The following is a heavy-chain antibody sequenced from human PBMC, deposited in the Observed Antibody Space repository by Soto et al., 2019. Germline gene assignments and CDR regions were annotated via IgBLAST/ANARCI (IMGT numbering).Heavy chain of an antibody. V-gene: IGHV3-30*18. Sequence: QVQLVESGGGVVQPGRSLRLSCAASGFTFSSYGMHWVRQAPGNGLEWVAVISYDGSNKYYADSVKGRFTISRDNSKNTLDLQMNSLSAEATAVYYCANTLYLFPPYGMAVWGQGTTVTVSS. D-gene: IGHD3-10*02. J-gene: IGHJ6*02. CDR2: ISYDGSNK. CDR3: ANTLYLFPPYGMAV. CDR1: GFTFSSYG.